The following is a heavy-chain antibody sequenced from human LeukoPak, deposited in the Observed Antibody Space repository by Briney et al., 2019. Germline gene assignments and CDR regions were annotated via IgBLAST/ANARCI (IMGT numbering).Heavy chain of an antibody. CDR1: GGSFSNYY. D-gene: IGHD1-7*01. J-gene: IGHJ6*03. V-gene: IGHV4-34*01. CDR2: INDSGRI. CDR3: ARRWNYGRNYYIDV. Sequence: SETLSLTCAAYGGSFSNYYWSWIRQPPGKGLEWIGGINDSGRINYNPSLMSRVTVSVDTSKNQFSLRLTSVTATDTAVYYCARRWNYGRNYYIDVWGNGATVSVSS.